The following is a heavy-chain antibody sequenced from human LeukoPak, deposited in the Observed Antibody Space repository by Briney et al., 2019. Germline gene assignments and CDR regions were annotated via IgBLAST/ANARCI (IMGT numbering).Heavy chain of an antibody. CDR1: GFTFSSYW. CDR3: ARDRPYYDFWSGYSSPGGMDV. CDR2: FNGVGSST. D-gene: IGHD3-3*01. J-gene: IGHJ6*02. Sequence: GGSLRLSCAASGFTFSSYWMHWARQAPGKGLVGVSGFNGVGSSTSYADSVKGRFTISRDNAKNTLYLQMNSLRAEDTAVYYCARDRPYYDFWSGYSSPGGMDVWGQGTTVTVSS. V-gene: IGHV3-74*01.